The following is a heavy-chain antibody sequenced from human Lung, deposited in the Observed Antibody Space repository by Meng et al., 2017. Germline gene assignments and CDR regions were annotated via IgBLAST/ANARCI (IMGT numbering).Heavy chain of an antibody. J-gene: IGHJ4*02. D-gene: IGHD3-10*01. Sequence: QVHPVQSGAEVKKTGASVKVSCKSSDYTFTGYGVSWVRQAPGQGLEWMAWLGAHDGDRSHAPRFQGRVTVTADRLTATSFMELRNLRYDDTAVYYCARGTPGRSYSDFWGQGTLVTVSS. CDR1: DYTFTGYG. V-gene: IGHV1-18*04. CDR2: LGAHDGDR. CDR3: ARGTPGRSYSDF.